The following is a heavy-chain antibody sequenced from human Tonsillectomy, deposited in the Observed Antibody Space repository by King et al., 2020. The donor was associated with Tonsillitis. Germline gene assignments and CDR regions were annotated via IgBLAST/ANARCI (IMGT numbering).Heavy chain of an antibody. V-gene: IGHV4-30-4*01. CDR3: AREFVGSGYFY. Sequence: VQLQESGPGLVKPSQTLSLTFTVSGGSISSGDYYWSWIRQPPGKGLECIGDTDYSGSTYYNPSLKSRVSMSLDTSKNQSSLKLSSVTAADTAVYYCAREFVGSGYFYWGQGTLVTVSS. CDR1: GGSISSGDYY. CDR2: TDYSGST. D-gene: IGHD3-3*01. J-gene: IGHJ4*02.